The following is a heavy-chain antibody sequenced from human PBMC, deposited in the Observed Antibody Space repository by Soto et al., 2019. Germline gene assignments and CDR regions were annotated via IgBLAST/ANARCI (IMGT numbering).Heavy chain of an antibody. V-gene: IGHV4-39*01. CDR2: IYYSGST. J-gene: IGHJ6*03. CDR1: GGSISSSSYY. Sequence: QLQLQESGPGLVKPSETLSLTCTVSGGSISSSSYYWGWIRQPPGKGLEWIGSIYYSGSTYYNPSLKSRVTISVDTSKNQFSLKLSSVTAADTAVYYCARHCSGGSCYSVLKYYYYYYMDVWGKGTTVTVSS. D-gene: IGHD2-15*01. CDR3: ARHCSGGSCYSVLKYYYYYYMDV.